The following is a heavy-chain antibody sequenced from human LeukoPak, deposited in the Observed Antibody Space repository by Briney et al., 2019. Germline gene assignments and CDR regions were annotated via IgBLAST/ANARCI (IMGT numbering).Heavy chain of an antibody. D-gene: IGHD3-16*01. V-gene: IGHV3-23*01. Sequence: PGGSLRLSCAASGFTFSSYAMSWVRQAPGKGLEWVSAISGSGGSTYYADSVKGRFTISRDNSKNTLHLQMNSLRAEDTAVYYCAKDHIFGEVKPYYFDYWGQGTLVTVSS. J-gene: IGHJ4*02. CDR2: ISGSGGST. CDR1: GFTFSSYA. CDR3: AKDHIFGEVKPYYFDY.